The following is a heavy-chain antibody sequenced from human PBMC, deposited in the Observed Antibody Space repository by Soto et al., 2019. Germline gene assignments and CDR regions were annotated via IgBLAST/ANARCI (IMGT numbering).Heavy chain of an antibody. D-gene: IGHD3-10*01. Sequence: GGSLRLSCAASGFTFSSYAMSWVRQAPGKGLEWVSVISGSGGSTYYADSVKGRFTISRDNSKNTLYLQMNSLRAEDTAVYYCAKDLARGVMSYYFDYWGQGTLVTVSS. V-gene: IGHV3-23*01. CDR2: ISGSGGST. J-gene: IGHJ4*02. CDR3: AKDLARGVMSYYFDY. CDR1: GFTFSSYA.